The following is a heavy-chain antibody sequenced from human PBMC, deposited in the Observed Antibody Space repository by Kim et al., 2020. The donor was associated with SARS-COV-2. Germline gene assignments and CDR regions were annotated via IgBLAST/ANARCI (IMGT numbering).Heavy chain of an antibody. CDR2: IYYSGST. CDR1: GGSISSGDYY. V-gene: IGHV4-30-4*01. CDR3: ASISSCYYDSSGYYYVCRGAFDI. D-gene: IGHD3-22*01. J-gene: IGHJ3*02. Sequence: SETLSLTCSVSGGSISSGDYYWSWIRQPPGKVLEWIGYIYYSGSTYYHPSLKRRVTISVDTSKHQFSLKLSSVPAADTAVYYCASISSCYYDSSGYYYVCRGAFDIGGQGTIVTVSA.